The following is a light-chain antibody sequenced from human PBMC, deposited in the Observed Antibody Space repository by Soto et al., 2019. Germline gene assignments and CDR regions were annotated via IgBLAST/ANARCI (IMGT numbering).Light chain of an antibody. V-gene: IGKV3-15*01. CDR2: GAS. CDR3: QQYNNRPPWT. J-gene: IGKJ1*01. CDR1: QSVGSN. Sequence: EIVMTQSPASLSVSPGERATVSCRASQSVGSNLAWYQQKPGQAPRLVMYGASTRATGIPARFSGSGSGAEFSLTISSLQSEDFAVYYCQQYNNRPPWTFGQGTKVEIK.